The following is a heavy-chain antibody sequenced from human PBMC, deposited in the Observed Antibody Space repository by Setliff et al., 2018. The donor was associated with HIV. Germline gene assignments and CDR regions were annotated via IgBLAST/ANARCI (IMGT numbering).Heavy chain of an antibody. J-gene: IGHJ6*03. D-gene: IGHD3-10*01. CDR3: ARGEGASGFHNYYYIDV. V-gene: IGHV1-2*06. CDR2: INPNINPLRGGGGT. Sequence: ASVKVSCKASGDIFTNYYIHWVRQAPGQGLEWMGRINPNINPLRGGGGTNVAQKFQGRVTMTRDTSISTASMELSRLTSDDTAVYYCARGEGASGFHNYYYIDVWGKGTTVTVSS. CDR1: GDIFTNYY.